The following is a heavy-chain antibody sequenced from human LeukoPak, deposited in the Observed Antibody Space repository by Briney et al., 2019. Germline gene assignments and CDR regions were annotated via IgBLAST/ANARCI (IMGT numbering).Heavy chain of an antibody. CDR1: GFTFGDYA. Sequence: GGSLRLSCTASGFTFGDYAMTGVRQAPGKGLEWVGFIRSKAYGGTTEYAASVKGRFTISRDDSKSIAYLQMNSLKTEDTAVYYCTSGTWIQLWPWGQGTLVTVSS. CDR2: IRSKAYGGTT. CDR3: TSGTWIQLWP. D-gene: IGHD5-18*01. V-gene: IGHV3-49*04. J-gene: IGHJ5*02.